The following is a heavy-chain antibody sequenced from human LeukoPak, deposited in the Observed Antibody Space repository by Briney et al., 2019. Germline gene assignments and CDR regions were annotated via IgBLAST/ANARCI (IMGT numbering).Heavy chain of an antibody. J-gene: IGHJ4*02. D-gene: IGHD3-10*01. CDR2: INPSGGIT. CDR3: ARDAPGHYGSGSYYALISL. Sequence: ASVKVSYKASGYTFTSYYMHWVRQAPGQGLEWMGIINPSGGITYYAQKFQGRVTMTRDTSTSTVYMELSSLRSEDTAVYYCARDAPGHYGSGSYYALISLWGQGTLVTVSS. CDR1: GYTFTSYY. V-gene: IGHV1-46*01.